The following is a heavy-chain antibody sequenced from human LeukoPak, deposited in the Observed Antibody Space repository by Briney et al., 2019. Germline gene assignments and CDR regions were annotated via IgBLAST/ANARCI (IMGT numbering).Heavy chain of an antibody. CDR2: ISASGGST. CDR3: AKDQRWESPHYLDS. D-gene: IGHD1-26*01. V-gene: IGHV3-23*01. J-gene: IGHJ4*02. CDR1: GFTFSSSA. Sequence: GGSLRLSCAASGFTFSSSAMSWVRQVPGKGLEWVSGISASGGSTYYADSVRGRFTISRDNSKNTLYVQMNSLRDEDTAVNYCAKDQRWESPHYLDSWGQGTLVTVSS.